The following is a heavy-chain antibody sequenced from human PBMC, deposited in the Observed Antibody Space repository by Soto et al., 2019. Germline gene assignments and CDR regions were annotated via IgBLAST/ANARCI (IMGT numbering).Heavy chain of an antibody. CDR3: ARGRYGDY. V-gene: IGHV1-18*01. CDR2: ISAHNGNT. CDR1: GYAVTTYG. D-gene: IGHD1-1*01. J-gene: IGHJ4*02. Sequence: QVHLVQSGAEVKKLGASVKVSCKGSGYAVTTYGSTWVRQAPGQGLEWMGWISAHNGNTNYAQKRQGRVTVTRDTSTSTAYMELRSLRSDDTAVYYCARGRYGDYWGQGALVTVSS.